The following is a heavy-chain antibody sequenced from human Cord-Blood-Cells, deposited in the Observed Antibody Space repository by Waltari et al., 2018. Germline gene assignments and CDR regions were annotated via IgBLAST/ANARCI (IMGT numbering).Heavy chain of an antibody. Sequence: QVQLQQWGAGLLKPSETLSLTCAVYGGSFSGYYWSWIRQPPGKGLEWIGEINHRGSNNYKRSRKSRVTISVDTSKNQFSLKLSAGTAADTAVYYCARGVGSSWSYYFDYWGQGTLVTVSS. CDR2: INHRGSN. V-gene: IGHV4-34*01. D-gene: IGHD6-13*01. CDR1: GGSFSGYY. J-gene: IGHJ4*02. CDR3: ARGVGSSWSYYFDY.